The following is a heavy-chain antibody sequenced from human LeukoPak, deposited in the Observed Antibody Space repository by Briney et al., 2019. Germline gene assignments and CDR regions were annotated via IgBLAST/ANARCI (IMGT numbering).Heavy chain of an antibody. CDR1: GGSFSGYY. CDR2: ISSSGSTI. CDR3: ARGISYSGSYFDD. Sequence: LSLTCAVYGGSFSGYYWSWIRQAPGKGLEWVSYISSSGSTIYYADSVKGRFTISRDNAKNSLYLQMNSLRAEDTAMYYCARGISYSGSYFDDWGQGTLVAVSS. J-gene: IGHJ4*02. D-gene: IGHD1-26*01. V-gene: IGHV3-11*01.